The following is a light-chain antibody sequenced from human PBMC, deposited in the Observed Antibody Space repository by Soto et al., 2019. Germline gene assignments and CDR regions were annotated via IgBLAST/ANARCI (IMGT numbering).Light chain of an antibody. CDR1: QSISIW. V-gene: IGKV3-11*01. Sequence: TQSPSTLSASVGDRVTITCRASQSISIWLAWYQQKPGQAPRLLIYDASNRATGIPARFSGSGSGTDFTLTISSLEPEDFAVYYCQHRSNWPLTFGGGTKVDIK. CDR2: DAS. CDR3: QHRSNWPLT. J-gene: IGKJ4*01.